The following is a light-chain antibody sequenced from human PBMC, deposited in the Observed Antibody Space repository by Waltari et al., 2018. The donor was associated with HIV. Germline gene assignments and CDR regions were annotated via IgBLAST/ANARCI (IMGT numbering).Light chain of an antibody. V-gene: IGLV1-47*01. J-gene: IGLJ2*01. CDR3: AAWDDSLSAVV. Sequence: QSVLTQPPSASGTPGQRVTISCSGSSSNIGRNYVYWYQQLPGTAPKLLICRNKPRPPVVPLRFSGSKSGTSASLAISGLRSEDEADYYCAAWDDSLSAVVFGGGTKLTVL. CDR1: SSNIGRNY. CDR2: RNK.